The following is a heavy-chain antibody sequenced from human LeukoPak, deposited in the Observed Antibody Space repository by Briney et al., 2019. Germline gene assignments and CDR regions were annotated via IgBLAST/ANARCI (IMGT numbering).Heavy chain of an antibody. CDR2: IKQDGSEK. D-gene: IGHD3-22*01. Sequence: GGSLRLSCAASGFTFSSYWMSWVRQAPWKGLEWVANIKQDGSEKYYVDSVKGRFTISRDNAKNSLYLQMNSLRAEDTAVYYCATNLNYDREFDYWGQGTLVTVSS. J-gene: IGHJ4*02. V-gene: IGHV3-7*02. CDR3: ATNLNYDREFDY. CDR1: GFTFSSYW.